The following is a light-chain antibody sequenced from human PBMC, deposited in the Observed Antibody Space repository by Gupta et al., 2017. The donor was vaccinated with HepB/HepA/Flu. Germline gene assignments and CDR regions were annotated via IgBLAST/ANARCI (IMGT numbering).Light chain of an antibody. Sequence: QSVLTQPPSASGTPGQRVTIPCSGSSSNIGGNTVIWYQQLPGTAPKLLIHSNNQRPSGVPDRFSGSKSGTSASLAISGLQSDDEGEYYCAAWDDSLNGWVFGGGTKLTVL. J-gene: IGLJ3*02. CDR2: SNN. V-gene: IGLV1-44*01. CDR1: SSNIGGNT. CDR3: AAWDDSLNGWV.